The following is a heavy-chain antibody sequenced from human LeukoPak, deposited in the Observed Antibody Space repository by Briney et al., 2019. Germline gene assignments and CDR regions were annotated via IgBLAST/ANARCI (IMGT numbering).Heavy chain of an antibody. D-gene: IGHD2-15*01. CDR1: GGSISSYY. CDR3: ARDLREYCSGGSCYSDAFDI. CDR2: IYYSGST. V-gene: IGHV4-59*01. Sequence: SETLSLTCTVSGGSISSYYWSWIRQPPGKGLEWIGYIYYSGSTNYNPSLKSRVTISVDTSKNQFSLKLSSVTAADTAVYYCARDLREYCSGGSCYSDAFDIWGQGTMVTVSS. J-gene: IGHJ3*02.